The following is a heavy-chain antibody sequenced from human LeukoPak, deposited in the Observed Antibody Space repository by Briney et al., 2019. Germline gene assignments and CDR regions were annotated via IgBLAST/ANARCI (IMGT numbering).Heavy chain of an antibody. D-gene: IGHD6-13*01. CDR1: GFTFSSYS. CDR3: AFARAGILAAAFDY. Sequence: GGSLRLSCAASGFTFSSYSMNWVRQAPGKGLEWVSSISSSSSYIYYADSVKGRFTISRDNAKNSLYLQMNSLRPEDTAVYYCAFARAGILAAAFDYWGQGTLVTVSS. CDR2: ISSSSSYI. V-gene: IGHV3-21*04. J-gene: IGHJ4*02.